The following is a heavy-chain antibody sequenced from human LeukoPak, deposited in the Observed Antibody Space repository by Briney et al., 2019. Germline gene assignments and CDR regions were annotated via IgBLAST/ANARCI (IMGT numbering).Heavy chain of an antibody. CDR1: GYTLTELS. CDR2: FDPEDGEA. CDR3: ATAVLGGENPYYYYGMDV. V-gene: IGHV1-24*01. D-gene: IGHD1-14*01. J-gene: IGHJ6*02. Sequence: GASVKVSCKVSGYTLTELSMHWVRQAPGKGLEWMGGFDPEDGEAIYAQKFQGRVTMTEDTSTDTAYMELSSLRSEDTAVYYCATAVLGGENPYYYYGMDVWGQGTTVTVSS.